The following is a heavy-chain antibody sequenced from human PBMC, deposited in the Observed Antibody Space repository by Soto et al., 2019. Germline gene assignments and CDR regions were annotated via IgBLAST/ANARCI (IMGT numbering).Heavy chain of an antibody. CDR3: ARDDSNYRLSHDY. J-gene: IGHJ4*02. V-gene: IGHV3-48*01. CDR2: ISSNSSTI. D-gene: IGHD4-4*01. CDR1: GFTFSSYS. Sequence: GGSLRLSFARSGFTFSSYSMNWGRPAPGEGLEWVLYISSNSSTIYYTDSVKGRFTISRDNAKNSLYLQMNSLRAEDTAVYYCARDDSNYRLSHDYWGQGTLVTVSS.